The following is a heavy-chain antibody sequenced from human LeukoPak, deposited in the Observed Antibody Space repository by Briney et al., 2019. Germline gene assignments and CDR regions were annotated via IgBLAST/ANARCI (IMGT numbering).Heavy chain of an antibody. CDR1: GYTLTELS. CDR3: ATPPRKAGVRFLEWFLVY. J-gene: IGHJ4*02. CDR2: FDPEDGET. V-gene: IGHV1-24*01. Sequence: AASVKVSCKVSGYTLTELSMHWVRQAPGKGLEWMGGFDPEDGETIYAQKFQGRVTMTEDTSTDTAYMELSSLRPEDTAVYYCATPPRKAGVRFLEWFLVYSGQGTLVTVSS. D-gene: IGHD3-3*01.